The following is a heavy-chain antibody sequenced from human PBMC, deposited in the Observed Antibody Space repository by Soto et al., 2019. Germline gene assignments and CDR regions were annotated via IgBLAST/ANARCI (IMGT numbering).Heavy chain of an antibody. J-gene: IGHJ4*02. V-gene: IGHV3-23*01. D-gene: IGHD3-3*01. CDR2: ISDSGRIT. CDR1: GFTFGSYA. Sequence: GSLRLSCAGSGFTFGSYAMSWVRQAPGKGLEWVSVISDSGRITYYADSVKGRFTISRDNSKNTLYLQMRSLRAEDTALYYCAKTGYDFWSSYDYWGQGTRVTVSS. CDR3: AKTGYDFWSSYDY.